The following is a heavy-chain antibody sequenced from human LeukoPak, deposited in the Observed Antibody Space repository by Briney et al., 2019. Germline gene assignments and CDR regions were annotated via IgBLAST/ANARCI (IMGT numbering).Heavy chain of an antibody. Sequence: GGSLRLSCAASGFTFSSYSMNWARQAPGKGLEWVSSISSSSSYIYYADSVKGRFTISRDNAKNSLYLQMNSLRAEDTAVYYCARDGSLKYYYDSSGYFGEDYWGQGTLVTVSS. CDR3: ARDGSLKYYYDSSGYFGEDY. CDR1: GFTFSSYS. D-gene: IGHD3-22*01. CDR2: ISSSSSYI. J-gene: IGHJ4*02. V-gene: IGHV3-21*01.